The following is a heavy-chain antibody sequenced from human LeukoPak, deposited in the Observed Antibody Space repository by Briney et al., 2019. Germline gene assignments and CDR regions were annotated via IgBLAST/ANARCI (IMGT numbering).Heavy chain of an antibody. Sequence: GASVKVSCKASGYTFTGYYIHWVRQAPGQGLEWMGWINPNSGGTNYAQKFQGRVTMTRDTSISTAYMELSRLKSDDTAMYYCARDRAVVVPAPTVNWFDPWGQGTLVTVSS. D-gene: IGHD2-15*01. J-gene: IGHJ5*02. CDR2: INPNSGGT. CDR1: GYTFTGYY. CDR3: ARDRAVVVPAPTVNWFDP. V-gene: IGHV1-2*02.